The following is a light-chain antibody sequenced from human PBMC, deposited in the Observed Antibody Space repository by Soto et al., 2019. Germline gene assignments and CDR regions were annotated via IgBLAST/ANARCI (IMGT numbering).Light chain of an antibody. CDR2: GAS. V-gene: IGKV1-9*01. J-gene: IGKJ5*01. CDR3: QQLKSYPIT. CDR1: QGISTF. Sequence: IQFTQSPSSLSASLGDRVTITCRASQGISTFLAWYQQKPGKAPKLLISGASILQSGVPSRFSGSGSGTDFTLTISSLQPEDFATYYCQQLKSYPITFGQGTRLEIK.